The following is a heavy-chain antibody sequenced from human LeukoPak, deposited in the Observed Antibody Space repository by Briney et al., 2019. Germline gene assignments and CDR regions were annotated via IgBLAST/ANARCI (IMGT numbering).Heavy chain of an antibody. Sequence: SQTLSLTCAVSGGSISSGGYSWSWIRQPPGRGLEWIGYIYHSGSTYYNPSLKSRVTISVDRSKNQFSLKLSSVTAADTAVYYCARAILRYSYGYDYYYYGMDVWGQGTTVTVSS. CDR2: IYHSGST. D-gene: IGHD5-18*01. J-gene: IGHJ6*02. V-gene: IGHV4-30-2*01. CDR1: GGSISSGGYS. CDR3: ARAILRYSYGYDYYYYGMDV.